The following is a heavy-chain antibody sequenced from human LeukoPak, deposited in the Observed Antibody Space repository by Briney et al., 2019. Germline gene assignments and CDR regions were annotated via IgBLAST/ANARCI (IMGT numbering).Heavy chain of an antibody. CDR3: ARDSIDTAMVWCYYYGMDV. CDR1: GFTFSDYY. J-gene: IGHJ6*02. CDR2: ISSSSSYT. Sequence: GGSLRLSSAASGFTFSDYYMSWIRQAPGKGLEWVSYISSSSSYTNYADSVKGRFTISRDNAKNSLYLQMNSLRAEDTAVYYCARDSIDTAMVWCYYYGMDVWGQGTTVTVSS. D-gene: IGHD5-18*01. V-gene: IGHV3-11*06.